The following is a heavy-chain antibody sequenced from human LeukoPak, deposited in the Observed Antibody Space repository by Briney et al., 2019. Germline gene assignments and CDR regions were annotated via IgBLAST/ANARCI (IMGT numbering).Heavy chain of an antibody. J-gene: IGHJ4*02. V-gene: IGHV3-23*01. CDR1: GFTLTNYA. D-gene: IGHD2-15*01. CDR3: ARLYCSGGSCYSVDY. Sequence: GGSLRLSCAASGFTLTNYAMSWVRQAPGMGLEWVSGISGSDSGTYYADSVKGRFTISRDNSRNTLYLQINSLRAEDTTVYYCARLYCSGGSCYSVDYWGQGTLVTVSS. CDR2: ISGSDSGT.